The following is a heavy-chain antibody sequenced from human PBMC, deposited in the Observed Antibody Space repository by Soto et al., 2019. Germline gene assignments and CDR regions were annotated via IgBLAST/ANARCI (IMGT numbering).Heavy chain of an antibody. CDR1: EFTFSDSG. Sequence: EVQLVESGGGLVQPGGSLKLSCAASEFTFSDSGMHWVRQASGKGLEWVGRIRTKANSYATDYAASVKGRFTISRDDSKNTTYLQMNSLKTDDTAVYYCTRNGDYVWGMDVWGQGTTVTVSS. D-gene: IGHD4-17*01. J-gene: IGHJ6*02. CDR3: TRNGDYVWGMDV. CDR2: IRTKANSYAT. V-gene: IGHV3-73*02.